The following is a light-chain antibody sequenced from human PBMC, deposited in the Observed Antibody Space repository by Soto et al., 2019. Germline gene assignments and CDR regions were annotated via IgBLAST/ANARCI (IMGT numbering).Light chain of an antibody. CDR2: DAS. V-gene: IGKV1-5*01. Sequence: DIQMTQCPSTLSASVGDRVTITVRASQSISSWLAWYQQKPGKAPKLLIYDASSLESGAPSRFSGSGSGTEFTLTISSLQPDDFATYYCQQYNSYWTFGQGTKVDIK. CDR1: QSISSW. CDR3: QQYNSYWT. J-gene: IGKJ1*01.